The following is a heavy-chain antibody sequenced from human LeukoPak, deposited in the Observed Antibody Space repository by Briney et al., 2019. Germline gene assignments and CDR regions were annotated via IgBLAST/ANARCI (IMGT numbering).Heavy chain of an antibody. V-gene: IGHV3-30*02. CDR3: AKGGRFLDWWPHDY. J-gene: IGHJ4*02. CDR2: IRYDGSNK. D-gene: IGHD3/OR15-3a*01. Sequence: GGSLRLSRVPPRFSFSSYGIHWVCPALPKGREWVAFIRYDGSNKNYADSVKGRFTISRDNSKNTLYLQMNSLRAEDTAVYYCAKGGRFLDWWPHDYWGQGTLVTVSS. CDR1: RFSFSSYG.